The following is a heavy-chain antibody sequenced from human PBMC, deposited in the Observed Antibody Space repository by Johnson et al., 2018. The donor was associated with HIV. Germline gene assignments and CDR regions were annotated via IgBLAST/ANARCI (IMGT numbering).Heavy chain of an antibody. D-gene: IGHD3-3*01. Sequence: QVQLVESGGGVVQPGGSLRLSCEASGFSFSGYAMHWVRQAPGKGLEWVAVISYDGSNKYYADSVKGRFTISRDNSKNTLYLQMNSLRAEDTAVYYCARAKNLFWSGYYDAFDIWGQGTMVTVSS. CDR2: ISYDGSNK. V-gene: IGHV3-30*04. J-gene: IGHJ3*02. CDR1: GFSFSGYA. CDR3: ARAKNLFWSGYYDAFDI.